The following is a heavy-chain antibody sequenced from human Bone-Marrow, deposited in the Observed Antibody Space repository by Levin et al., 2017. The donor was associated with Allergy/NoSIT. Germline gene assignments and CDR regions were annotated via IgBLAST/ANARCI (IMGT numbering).Heavy chain of an antibody. V-gene: IGHV1-46*01. CDR2: INPSGGST. CDR1: GYTFTSYY. Sequence: ASVKVSCKASGYTFTSYYMHWVRQAPGQGLEWMGIINPSGGSTSYAQKFQGRVTMTRDTSTSTVYMELSSLRSEDTAVYYCARRGVMVQGVIILVPLGYWGQGTLVTVSS. D-gene: IGHD3-10*01. J-gene: IGHJ4*02. CDR3: ARRGVMVQGVIILVPLGY.